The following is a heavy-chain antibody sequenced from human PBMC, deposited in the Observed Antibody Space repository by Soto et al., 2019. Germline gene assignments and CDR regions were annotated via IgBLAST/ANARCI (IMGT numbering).Heavy chain of an antibody. J-gene: IGHJ4*02. Sequence: ASVKVSCKASGYTFTSHGISWVRQAPGQGLEWMGWISAYNGDTNYAQKFQGRVTMTTDASTSTAYMELRSLRAEDTAVYYCARGGDFWSGNPIIDYWGQGTLVTVSS. CDR2: ISAYNGDT. D-gene: IGHD3-3*01. CDR1: GYTFTSHG. V-gene: IGHV1-18*04. CDR3: ARGGDFWSGNPIIDY.